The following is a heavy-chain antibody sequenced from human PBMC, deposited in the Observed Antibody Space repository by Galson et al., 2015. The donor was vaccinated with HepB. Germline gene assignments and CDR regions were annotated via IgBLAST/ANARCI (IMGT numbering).Heavy chain of an antibody. D-gene: IGHD3-3*01. CDR3: ARGLLTYYDFWSGYLDY. Sequence: SLRLSCAASGFTVSSNYMSWVRQAPGKGLEWVSVIYSGGSTYYADSVKGRFTISRDNSKNTLYLQMNSLRAEDTAVYYRARGLLTYYDFWSGYLDYWGQGTLVTVSS. V-gene: IGHV3-53*01. CDR2: IYSGGST. CDR1: GFTVSSNY. J-gene: IGHJ4*02.